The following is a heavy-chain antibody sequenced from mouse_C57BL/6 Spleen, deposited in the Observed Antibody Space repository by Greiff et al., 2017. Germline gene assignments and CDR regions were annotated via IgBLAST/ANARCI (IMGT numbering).Heavy chain of an antibody. CDR2: IFPGSGNT. D-gene: IGHD2-3*01. V-gene: IGHV1-66*01. Sequence: VQLQQSGPELVKPGASVKISCKASGYSFTSYYIHWVKQRPGQGLEWIGWIFPGSGNTKYNEKFKGKATLTADTSSSTAYMQLSGLTSEDSAVYYCARDGYDGYYDAMDYWGQGTSVTVSS. CDR1: GYSFTSYY. J-gene: IGHJ4*01. CDR3: ARDGYDGYYDAMDY.